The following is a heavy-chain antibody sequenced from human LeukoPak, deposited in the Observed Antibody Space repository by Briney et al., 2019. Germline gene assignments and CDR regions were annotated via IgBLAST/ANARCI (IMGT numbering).Heavy chain of an antibody. CDR3: AKDRGLAV. D-gene: IGHD6-19*01. J-gene: IGHJ4*02. Sequence: GGSLRLSCAASGFTFSSYSMSWVRQAPGKGLEWVSSISGSTGITYYADSVKGRFTISRDNSKNTLYLQMNSLRAEDTAVYYCAKDRGLAVWGQGTLVTVSS. V-gene: IGHV3-23*01. CDR2: ISGSTGIT. CDR1: GFTFSSYS.